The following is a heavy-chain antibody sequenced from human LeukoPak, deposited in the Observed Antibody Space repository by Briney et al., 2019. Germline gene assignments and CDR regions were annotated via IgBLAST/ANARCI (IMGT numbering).Heavy chain of an antibody. CDR1: GFTFSSYA. CDR3: AREKPYFDY. CDR2: ISYDGSNK. Sequence: GGSLRLSCAASGFTFSSYAMHWVRQAPGKGLEWVAVISYDGSNKYYADSVKGRFTISRDNSKNTLHLQMNSLRAEDTAVYYCAREKPYFDYWGQGTLVTVSS. J-gene: IGHJ4*02. V-gene: IGHV3-30-3*01.